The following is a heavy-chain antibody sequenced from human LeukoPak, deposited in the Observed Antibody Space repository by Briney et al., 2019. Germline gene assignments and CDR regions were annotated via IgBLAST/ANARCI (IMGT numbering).Heavy chain of an antibody. CDR1: GYTFTSYY. CDR2: INPSGGST. Sequence: ASVKVSCKASGYTFTSYYMHWVRQAPGQGLEWMGIINPSGGSTSYAQKFQGRVTMTRDMSTSTAYMELRSLRSDDTAVYYCARDIVLISSYYYYYMDVWGKGTTVTVSS. V-gene: IGHV1-46*01. J-gene: IGHJ6*03. CDR3: ARDIVLISSYYYYYMDV. D-gene: IGHD2-8*01.